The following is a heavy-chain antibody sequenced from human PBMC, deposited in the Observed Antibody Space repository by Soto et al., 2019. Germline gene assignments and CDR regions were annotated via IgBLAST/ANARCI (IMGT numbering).Heavy chain of an antibody. Sequence: GSLRLSCAASGFTFSSYAMSWVRQAPGKGLEWVSAISGSGGSTYYADSVKGRFTISRDNYKNTLYLQMNSLRAEDTAVYYCVNGPLEWLYSWLDTWGQRTLVTVSS. J-gene: IGHJ5*02. V-gene: IGHV3-23*01. CDR3: VNGPLEWLYSWLDT. CDR2: ISGSGGST. CDR1: GFTFSSYA. D-gene: IGHD3-3*01.